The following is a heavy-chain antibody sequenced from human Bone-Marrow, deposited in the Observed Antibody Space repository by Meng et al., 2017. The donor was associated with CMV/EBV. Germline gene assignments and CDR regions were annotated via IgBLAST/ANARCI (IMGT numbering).Heavy chain of an antibody. Sequence: GGSLRLSCEASGFTFSSYAMSWVRQAPGKGLEWVSAISGSGGSTYYADSVKGRFTISRDNSKNTLYLQMNSLRAEDTTVYYCAKVTRVVPAAIGAFDIWGQGTMVTVSS. CDR1: GFTFSSYA. CDR2: ISGSGGST. CDR3: AKVTRVVPAAIGAFDI. V-gene: IGHV3-23*01. J-gene: IGHJ3*02. D-gene: IGHD2-2*01.